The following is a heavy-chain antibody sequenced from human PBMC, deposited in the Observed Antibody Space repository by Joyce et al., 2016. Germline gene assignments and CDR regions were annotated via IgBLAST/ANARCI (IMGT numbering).Heavy chain of an antibody. Sequence: QVQLQESGPGLVKPSETLSLTCTVSGGSISIHYWSWIRQPPGKRLEWMGYIYYSGSTNYNPTLKSRVTISVETSKNQCSLKLRSVSAADTAVYYCARGLGTPYGMDVWGQGTTVTVSS. J-gene: IGHJ6*02. CDR3: ARGLGTPYGMDV. V-gene: IGHV4-59*11. CDR2: IYYSGST. D-gene: IGHD7-27*01. CDR1: GGSISIHY.